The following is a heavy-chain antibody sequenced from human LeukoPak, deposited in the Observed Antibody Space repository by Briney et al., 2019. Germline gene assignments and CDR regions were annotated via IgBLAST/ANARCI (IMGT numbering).Heavy chain of an antibody. CDR3: VGFGELLFNFADY. CDR2: IFSNDEK. Sequence: ETLSLTCTVSGGSIGSYYWSWIRQPPGKALEWLAHIFSNDEKSYSTSLKSRLTISKDTSKSQVVLTMTNMDPVDTATYYCVGFGELLFNFADYWGQGTLVTVSS. CDR1: GGSIGSYYW. J-gene: IGHJ4*02. V-gene: IGHV2-26*02. D-gene: IGHD3-10*01.